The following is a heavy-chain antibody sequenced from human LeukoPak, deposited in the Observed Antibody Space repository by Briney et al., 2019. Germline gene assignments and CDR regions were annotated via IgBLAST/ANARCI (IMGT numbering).Heavy chain of an antibody. D-gene: IGHD6-13*01. CDR1: GYSFTVYY. CDR3: ARDPDSSSWYRFDP. J-gene: IGHJ5*02. V-gene: IGHV1-2*02. Sequence: ASVKVSCKASGYSFTVYYIHWVRQAPGQGLEWLGCINPNSGGTNYAQKFQGRVTMTRDTSISTAYMELSRLRSDDTAVYYCARDPDSSSWYRFDPWGQGTLVTVSS. CDR2: INPNSGGT.